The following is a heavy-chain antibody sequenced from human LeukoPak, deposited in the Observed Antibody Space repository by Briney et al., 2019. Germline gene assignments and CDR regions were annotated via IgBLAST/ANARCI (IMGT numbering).Heavy chain of an antibody. Sequence: SETLSLTCTVSGGSISSYYWSWIRQPAGKGLEWIGRIYTSGSTNYNPSLKSRVTMSVDTSKNQFSLKLSSVTAADTAVYYCARDLRPYNVLRFLEKRRDAFDIWGQGTMVTVSS. J-gene: IGHJ3*02. CDR1: GGSISSYY. CDR2: IYTSGST. D-gene: IGHD3-3*01. V-gene: IGHV4-4*07. CDR3: ARDLRPYNVLRFLEKRRDAFDI.